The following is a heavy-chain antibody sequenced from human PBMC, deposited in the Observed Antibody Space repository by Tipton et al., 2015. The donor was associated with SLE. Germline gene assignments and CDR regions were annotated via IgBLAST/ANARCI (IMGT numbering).Heavy chain of an antibody. J-gene: IGHJ3*01. CDR3: AKAQGVIVPNDAFDF. Sequence: GSLRLSCAAFGFTFVVYAVLWVRKAPGKGLEWVSLITWVGGRKFYAASLKGRFTISRDNANISLLLQMDSLTVEDTAIYYCAKAQGVIVPNDAFDFGGQGTMVTVSS. CDR2: ITWVGGRK. V-gene: IGHV3-43D*03. D-gene: IGHD2/OR15-2a*01. CDR1: GFTFVVYA.